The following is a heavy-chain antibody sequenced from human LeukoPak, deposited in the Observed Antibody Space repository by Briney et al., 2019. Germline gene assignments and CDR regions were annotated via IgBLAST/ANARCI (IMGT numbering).Heavy chain of an antibody. V-gene: IGHV4-34*01. D-gene: IGHD3-22*01. CDR3: ARGHGYYDSSGYSYYFDY. Sequence: PSETLSLTCAVYGGSFSGYYWSWLRQPPGKGLEWTGEINHSGSTNYNPSLKSRVTISVDTSKNQFSLKLSSVTASDTAVYYCARGHGYYDSSGYSYYFDYWGQGTLATVSS. CDR2: INHSGST. CDR1: GGSFSGYY. J-gene: IGHJ4*02.